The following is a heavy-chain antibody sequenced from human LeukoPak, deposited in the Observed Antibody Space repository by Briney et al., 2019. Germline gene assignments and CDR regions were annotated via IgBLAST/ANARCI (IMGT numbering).Heavy chain of an antibody. V-gene: IGHV3-48*01. J-gene: IGHJ6*03. CDR2: ISSSSSTI. D-gene: IGHD2-21*01. CDR3: ARESIYYMDV. Sequence: PGGSLRLSCAASGFTFSSYGMHWVRQAPGKGLEWVSYISSSSSTIYYADSVKGRFTISRDNAKNSLYLQMNSLRAEDTAVYYCARESIYYMDVWGKGTTVTVSS. CDR1: GFTFSSYG.